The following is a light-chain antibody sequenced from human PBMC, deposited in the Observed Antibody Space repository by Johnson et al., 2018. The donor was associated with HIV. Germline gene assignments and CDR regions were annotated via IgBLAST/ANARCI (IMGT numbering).Light chain of an antibody. V-gene: IGLV1-51*02. J-gene: IGLJ1*01. CDR3: GVWDSSLSAARG. CDR1: SSNIENYF. Sequence: QSVLTQPPSLSAAPGQRVSISCSGNSSNIENYFVSWYQQLPGAAPRLLIYEDNKRPSGIPDRFSGSKSGASATLGITGLQTGDEADYYCGVWDSSLSAARGFGTGTKVTVL. CDR2: EDN.